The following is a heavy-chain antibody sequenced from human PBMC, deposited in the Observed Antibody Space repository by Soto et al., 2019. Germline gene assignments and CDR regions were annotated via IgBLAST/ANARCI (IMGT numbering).Heavy chain of an antibody. CDR3: ARVLHPPSGSGWRSLYWHFDL. J-gene: IGHJ2*01. CDR2: IIPIFRST. Sequence: QVQLVQSGAEVKKPGSSVKVSCKASGGTFNSYALTWVRQAPGHGLEWMGGIIPIFRSTNYAQKFQGRVTITANRSTSTAYMELSSPRSDDTAVYYCARVLHPPSGSGWRSLYWHFDLWGRGTLVTVSS. V-gene: IGHV1-69*06. CDR1: GGTFNSYA. D-gene: IGHD6-19*01.